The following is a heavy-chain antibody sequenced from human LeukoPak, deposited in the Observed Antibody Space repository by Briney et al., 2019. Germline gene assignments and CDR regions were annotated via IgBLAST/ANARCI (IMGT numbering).Heavy chain of an antibody. J-gene: IGHJ4*02. D-gene: IGHD2-2*01. CDR1: GYTFTSYG. CDR2: ISAYNGNT. Sequence: ASVKISCKASGYTFTSYGISWVRQAPGQGLEWMGWISAYNGNTNYAQKLQGRVTMTTDTSTSTAYMELRSLRSDDTAVYYCATGVPPPHFVVVPASPFDYWGQGTLVTVSS. V-gene: IGHV1-18*01. CDR3: ATGVPPPHFVVVPASPFDY.